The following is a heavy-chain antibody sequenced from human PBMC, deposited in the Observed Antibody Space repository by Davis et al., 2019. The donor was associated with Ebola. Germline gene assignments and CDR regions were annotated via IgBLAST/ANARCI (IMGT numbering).Heavy chain of an antibody. D-gene: IGHD2-15*01. Sequence: GGSLRLSCAASGFTFSSYTMNWVRQLPGPGLESVSSISSSGSYIYYGDSVKGRFTISRDNAKNSLYLQMNSLRAEDTAVYYCARGRFTSGHSCYSDYWGQGTLVTVSS. V-gene: IGHV3-21*06. CDR3: ARGRFTSGHSCYSDY. J-gene: IGHJ4*02. CDR2: ISSSGSYI. CDR1: GFTFSSYT.